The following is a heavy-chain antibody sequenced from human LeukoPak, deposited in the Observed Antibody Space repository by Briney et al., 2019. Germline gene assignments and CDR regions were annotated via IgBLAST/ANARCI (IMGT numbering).Heavy chain of an antibody. CDR2: IDHRGTA. D-gene: IGHD3-3*01. CDR1: GASYNAYY. Sequence: SETMSLTCAVYGASYNAYYWSWIRQPPGKRLEWIGDIDHRGTATHNPSPKSRLSLSADASKNQFSLKLNSVTDADTAVYYCAVGITILGVAASFDSWGQGNLVIVSS. J-gene: IGHJ4*02. CDR3: AVGITILGVAASFDS. V-gene: IGHV4-34*01.